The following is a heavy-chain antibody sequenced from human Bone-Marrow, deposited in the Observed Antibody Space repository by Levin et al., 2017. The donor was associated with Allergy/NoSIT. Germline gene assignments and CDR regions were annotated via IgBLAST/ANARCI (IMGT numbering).Heavy chain of an antibody. Sequence: ASVKVSCKASGYTFTGYYMHWVRQAPGQGLEWMGRINPNSGGTNYAQKFQGRVTMTRDTSISTAYMELSRLRSDDTAVYYCARVKGRGITGTTVVVREAFDIWGQGTMVTVSS. V-gene: IGHV1-2*06. CDR2: INPNSGGT. CDR1: GYTFTGYY. CDR3: ARVKGRGITGTTVVVREAFDI. D-gene: IGHD1-20*01. J-gene: IGHJ3*02.